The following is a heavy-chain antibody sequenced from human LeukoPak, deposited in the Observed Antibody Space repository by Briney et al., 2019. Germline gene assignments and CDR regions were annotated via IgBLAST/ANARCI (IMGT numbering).Heavy chain of an antibody. D-gene: IGHD4-17*01. V-gene: IGHV4-59*01. J-gene: IGHJ5*02. CDR2: IYYSGST. CDR3: ARGILDYGVWFDP. Sequence: PSETLSLTCTVSGGSISSYYWSWIRQPPGKGLEWIGYIYYSGSTNYNPSLKSRVTISVDTSKNQFSLKLSSVTAADTAVYYCARGILDYGVWFDPWGQGTLVTVSS. CDR1: GGSISSYY.